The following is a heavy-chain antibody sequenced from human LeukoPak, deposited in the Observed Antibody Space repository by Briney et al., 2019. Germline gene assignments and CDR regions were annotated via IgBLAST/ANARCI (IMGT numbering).Heavy chain of an antibody. D-gene: IGHD2-21*01. V-gene: IGHV3-21*01. Sequence: GGSLRLSCAASGFTFSSYSMNWVRQAPGKGLEWVSSISSSSSYIYYADSVKGRFTISRDNAKDSLYLQMNSLRAEDTAVYYCATYLAYCGGDCPGYFQHWGQGTLVTVSS. CDR2: ISSSSSYI. CDR1: GFTFSSYS. CDR3: ATYLAYCGGDCPGYFQH. J-gene: IGHJ1*01.